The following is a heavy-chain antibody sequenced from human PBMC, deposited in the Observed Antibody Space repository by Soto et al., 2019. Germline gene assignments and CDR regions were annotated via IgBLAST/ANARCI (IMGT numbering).Heavy chain of an antibody. CDR1: GYMFTGFY. V-gene: IGHV1-2*02. J-gene: IGHJ4*02. Sequence: ASVKVSCKASGYMFTGFYLHWVRQALGQGLEWMGWINPNNGVTTYSKNFQGRVTMTRDSSISTAYIELSSLRSDDTAVYFCAAAAIPVAGRHPDFWGQGTVVSVSS. D-gene: IGHD6-19*01. CDR2: INPNNGVT. CDR3: AAAAIPVAGRHPDF.